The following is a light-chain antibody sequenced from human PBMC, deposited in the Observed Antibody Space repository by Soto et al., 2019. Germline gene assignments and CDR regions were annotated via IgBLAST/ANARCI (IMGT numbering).Light chain of an antibody. V-gene: IGKV3-15*01. CDR1: QSVGTN. CDR2: GAA. CDR3: QQYNTWTWT. J-gene: IGKJ1*01. Sequence: EIVLTQSPATLSMSPGERATLSCRASQSVGTNLAWYRQKPGQAPRLLMYGAATGATGIPARFIGSGSGTEFTLTISSLQSEDFALYYCQQYNTWTWTFGQGTRVEI.